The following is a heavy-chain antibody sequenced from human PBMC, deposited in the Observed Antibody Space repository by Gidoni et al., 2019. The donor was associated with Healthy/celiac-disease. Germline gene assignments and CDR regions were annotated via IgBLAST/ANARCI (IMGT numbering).Heavy chain of an antibody. CDR1: GVPFSDYA. CDR2: IIPIFGTT. V-gene: IGHV1-69*01. CDR3: ARGPTFAVAGSNENHYYYYYMDV. Sequence: QVQLVQFGAEVKKPGSSVKVSCKSSGVPFSDYAISWVRQAPGQGLEWMGGIIPIFGTTNYAQQFQGRVTITADETTSTVYMELSRLRSDDTAVYFCARGPTFAVAGSNENHYYYYYMDVWGKGATVTVSS. J-gene: IGHJ6*03. D-gene: IGHD6-19*01.